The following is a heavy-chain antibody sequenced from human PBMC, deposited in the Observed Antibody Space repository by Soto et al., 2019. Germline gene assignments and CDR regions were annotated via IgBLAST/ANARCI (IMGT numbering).Heavy chain of an antibody. CDR1: GGTFSSYA. J-gene: IGHJ6*02. CDR2: IIPIFGTA. V-gene: IGHV1-69*01. CDR3: ARPSQAEVPAAISYYYYGMDV. D-gene: IGHD2-2*02. Sequence: QVQLVQSGAEVKKPGSSVKVSCKASGGTFSSYAISWVRQAPGQGLEGMGGIIPIFGTANYAQKFQGRVTITADESTSTAYMELSSLRSEDTAVYYCARPSQAEVPAAISYYYYGMDVWGQGTTVTVSS.